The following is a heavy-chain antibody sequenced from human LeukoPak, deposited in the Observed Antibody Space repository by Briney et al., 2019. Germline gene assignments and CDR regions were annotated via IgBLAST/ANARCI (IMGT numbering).Heavy chain of an antibody. CDR3: AKRRTVDTAMVTHYYGMDV. J-gene: IGHJ6*02. CDR1: GFTFSSHG. V-gene: IGHV3-30*18. D-gene: IGHD5-18*01. CDR2: ISYNGSDK. Sequence: GGSLRLSCAASGFTFSSHGIHWVRQALGKGLEWVAVISYNGSDKYYADSVKGRFTISRDNAKNTVYLQMNSLRPEDTAVYYCAKRRTVDTAMVTHYYGMDVWGQGTTVTVSS.